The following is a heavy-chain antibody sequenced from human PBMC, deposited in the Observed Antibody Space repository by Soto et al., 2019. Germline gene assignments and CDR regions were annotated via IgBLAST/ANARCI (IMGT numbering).Heavy chain of an antibody. CDR1: GGSISSGGYS. CDR3: ARWSDSWNPMVDY. J-gene: IGHJ4*02. CDR2: IYHSGST. V-gene: IGHV4-30-2*02. D-gene: IGHD1-1*01. Sequence: SSETLSLTCAVSGGSISSGGYSWSWIRQPPGKGLEWIGYIYHSGSTYYNPSLKSRVTISVDTSKNQFSLKLSSVTAADTAVYYCARWSDSWNPMVDYWGQGTLVTVSS.